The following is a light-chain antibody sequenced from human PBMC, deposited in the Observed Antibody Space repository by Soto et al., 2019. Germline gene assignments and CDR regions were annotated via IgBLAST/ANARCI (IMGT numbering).Light chain of an antibody. CDR3: YSYAGSSYV. Sequence: QPVLTQPRSVSVSPGQSVTISCTGTSSDVGGYDYVSWYQQHPDKAPKLMIYDVSKRPSGVPDRFSGSKSGNTASLTISGLQAEDEADYYCYSYAGSSYVFGTGTKVTVL. J-gene: IGLJ1*01. CDR1: SSDVGGYDY. CDR2: DVS. V-gene: IGLV2-11*01.